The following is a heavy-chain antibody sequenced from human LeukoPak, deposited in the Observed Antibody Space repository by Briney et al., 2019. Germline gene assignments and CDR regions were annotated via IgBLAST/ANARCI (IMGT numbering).Heavy chain of an antibody. J-gene: IGHJ4*02. CDR1: GFTFDDYG. CDR2: INWNGGST. D-gene: IGHD3-10*01. CDR3: ARDLYYYGSGNYVPGFPDY. Sequence: PGGSLRLSCAASGFTFDDYGMSWVRQAPGKGLEWVSGINWNGGSTGYADSVKGRFTISRDNAKNSLYLQMNSLRAEDTALYYCARDLYYYGSGNYVPGFPDYWGQGTLVTVSS. V-gene: IGHV3-20*04.